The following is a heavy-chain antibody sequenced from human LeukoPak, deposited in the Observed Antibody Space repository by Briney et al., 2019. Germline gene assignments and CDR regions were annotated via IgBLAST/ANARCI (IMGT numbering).Heavy chain of an antibody. D-gene: IGHD1-14*01. CDR2: ISGSGGST. Sequence: HTGGSLRLSCAASGFTFSSYGMSWVRQAPGRGLEWVSAISGSGGSTYYADSVKGRFTISRGNSKNTLYLQMNSLRAEDTAVYYCAKSAATTFDYWGRGTLVTVSS. V-gene: IGHV3-23*01. J-gene: IGHJ4*02. CDR3: AKSAATTFDY. CDR1: GFTFSSYG.